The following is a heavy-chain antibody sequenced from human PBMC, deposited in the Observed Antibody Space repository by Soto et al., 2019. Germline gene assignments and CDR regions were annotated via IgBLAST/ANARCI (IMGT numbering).Heavy chain of an antibody. Sequence: GASVKVSCKASGYTFTSYGISWVRQAPGQGLEWMGWISAYNGNTNYAQKLQGRVTMTTDTSTSTAYMELRSLRSDDTAVYYCARGGDYGDYVLLSYYYIDVWGKGTTVTVSS. CDR2: ISAYNGNT. D-gene: IGHD4-17*01. CDR1: GYTFTSYG. V-gene: IGHV1-18*01. J-gene: IGHJ6*03. CDR3: ARGGDYGDYVLLSYYYIDV.